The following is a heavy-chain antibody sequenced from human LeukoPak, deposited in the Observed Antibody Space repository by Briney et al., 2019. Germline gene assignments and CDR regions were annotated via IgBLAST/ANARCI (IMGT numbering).Heavy chain of an antibody. CDR1: GLTVSRNY. D-gene: IGHD3-22*01. CDR2: IYSGGST. Sequence: GGSLRLSCAASGLTVSRNYMSWVRQAPGKGLEWVSVIYSGGSTYYADSVKGRFTISRDNSKNTLYLQMNSLRAEDTAVYYCANQSSGLPDYYYYYYMDVWGKGTTVTISS. V-gene: IGHV3-53*01. CDR3: ANQSSGLPDYYYYYYMDV. J-gene: IGHJ6*03.